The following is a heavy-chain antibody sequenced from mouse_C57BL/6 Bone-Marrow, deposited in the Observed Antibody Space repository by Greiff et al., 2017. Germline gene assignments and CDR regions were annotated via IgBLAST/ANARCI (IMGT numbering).Heavy chain of an antibody. J-gene: IGHJ2*01. CDR1: GYTFTSYW. CDR3: ARRRAVVAHFDY. Sequence: QVQLQQPGAELVKPGASVKLSCKASGYTFTSYWMHWVKQRPGQGLEWIGMIHPNSGSTNYNEKFKSKATLTVDKSSSTAYMQLSSLTSEDSAVYYCARRRAVVAHFDYWGQGTTLTVSS. V-gene: IGHV1-64*01. CDR2: IHPNSGST. D-gene: IGHD1-1*01.